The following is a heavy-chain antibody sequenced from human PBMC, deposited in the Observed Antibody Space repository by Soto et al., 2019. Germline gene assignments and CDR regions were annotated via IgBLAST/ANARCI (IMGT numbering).Heavy chain of an antibody. CDR1: GGSISSGGYY. CDR2: IYYSGST. CDR3: AREDPGVNHFDY. D-gene: IGHD7-27*01. J-gene: IGHJ4*02. Sequence: SETLSLTCTVSGGSISSGGYYWSWIRQHPGKGLEWIGYIYYSGSTYYNPSLKSRVTISVDTSKNQFSLKLSSVTAADTAVYYCAREDPGVNHFDYWGQGTLVTVSS. V-gene: IGHV4-31*03.